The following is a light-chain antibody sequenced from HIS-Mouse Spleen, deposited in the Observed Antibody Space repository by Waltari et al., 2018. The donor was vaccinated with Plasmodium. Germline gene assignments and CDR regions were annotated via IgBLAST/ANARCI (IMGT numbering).Light chain of an antibody. Sequence: SYELTQPPSVSVSPGQPASITCSGDKLGDKYACWYQQNPGQSPVLVIYKDSKRPSGIPERFSGSNSGNTATLTISGTQAMDEADYYCQAWDSSTVVFGGGTKLTVL. CDR2: KDS. J-gene: IGLJ2*01. CDR3: QAWDSSTVV. V-gene: IGLV3-1*01. CDR1: KLGDKY.